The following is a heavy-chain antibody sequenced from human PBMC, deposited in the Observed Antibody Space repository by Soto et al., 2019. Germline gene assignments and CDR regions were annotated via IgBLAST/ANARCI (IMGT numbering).Heavy chain of an antibody. V-gene: IGHV3-48*01. Sequence: EVQLVESGGGLVQPGGSLTLSCAASGFTFSAYSMNWVRQAPGEGLEWVSYISSSSSTINYADSVKGRFTISRDNAKNSLSLQMNSLRAEDTAVYFCARHDPDYWGQGTLVTVSS. CDR1: GFTFSAYS. CDR2: ISSSSSTI. D-gene: IGHD1-1*01. J-gene: IGHJ4*02. CDR3: ARHDPDY.